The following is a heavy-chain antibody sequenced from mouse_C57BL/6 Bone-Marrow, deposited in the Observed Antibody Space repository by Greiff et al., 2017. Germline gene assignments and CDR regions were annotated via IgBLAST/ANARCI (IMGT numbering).Heavy chain of an antibody. CDR1: GYSFTDST. J-gene: IGHJ2*01. V-gene: IGHV1-39*01. Sequence: VQLQQSGPGLLKPGASVRISCKASGYSFTDSTMTWVSRSNGKSLEWIGLINPNYGTTSYNQNFKGKATLTVDKSSSTAYMQLNSLTSEDSAVYYCAREGNWGSYFDYWGQGTTLTVSS. CDR2: INPNYGTT. D-gene: IGHD4-1*02. CDR3: AREGNWGSYFDY.